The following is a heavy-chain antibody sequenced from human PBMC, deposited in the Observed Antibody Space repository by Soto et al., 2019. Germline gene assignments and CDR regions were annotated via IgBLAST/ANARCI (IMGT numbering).Heavy chain of an antibody. CDR2: ISGSGGST. CDR1: GFTFSSYA. J-gene: IGHJ4*02. D-gene: IGHD6-19*01. V-gene: IGHV3-23*01. CDR3: VIEAVSGWYYFDY. Sequence: GGSLRLSCAASGFTFSSYAMSWVRQAPGKGLEWVSTISGSGGSTYYADSLKGRFTISRDNSKNTLFLQMSSQRAEDTAVYYCVIEAVSGWYYFDYWGPGTLVTVSS.